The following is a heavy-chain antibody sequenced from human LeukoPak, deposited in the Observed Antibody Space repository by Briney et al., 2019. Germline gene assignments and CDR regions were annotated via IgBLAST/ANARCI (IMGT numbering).Heavy chain of an antibody. D-gene: IGHD3-10*01. CDR2: IYPGDSDT. CDR1: GYSFTSYW. J-gene: IGHJ4*02. Sequence: GESLKISCKGSGYSFTSYWIGWVRQMPGKGLEWMGIIYPGDSDTRYSPSFQGQVTISADKSISTAYLQWSSLKASDTAMYYCARESRIWFGESNFDYWGQGTLVTVSS. CDR3: ARESRIWFGESNFDY. V-gene: IGHV5-51*01.